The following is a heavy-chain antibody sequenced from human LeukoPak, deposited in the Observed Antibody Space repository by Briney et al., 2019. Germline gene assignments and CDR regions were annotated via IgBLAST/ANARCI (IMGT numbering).Heavy chain of an antibody. Sequence: PSETLSLTCTVSGGSISSDCWSWIRQPPGKGLEWIGYIYYSGSTNYNPSLKSRVTISVDTSKNQFSLKLSSVTAADTAVYYCARGGYSGYDSVYYMDVWGKGTTVTVSS. CDR2: IYYSGST. J-gene: IGHJ6*03. CDR1: GGSISSDC. V-gene: IGHV4-59*01. D-gene: IGHD5-12*01. CDR3: ARGGYSGYDSVYYMDV.